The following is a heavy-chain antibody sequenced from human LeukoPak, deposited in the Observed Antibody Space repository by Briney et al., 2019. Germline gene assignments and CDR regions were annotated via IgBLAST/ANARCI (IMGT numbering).Heavy chain of an antibody. CDR3: ARWGWVVVPAAISGGYGMDV. D-gene: IGHD2-2*01. CDR1: GFTFSSYS. J-gene: IGHJ6*02. Sequence: GGSLRLSCAASGFTFSSYSMNWVRQAPGKGLEWVSYISSSSSTIYYADSVKGRFTISRDNAKNSLYLQMNSLRAEDTAVYYCARWGWVVVPAAISGGYGMDVWGQGTTVTVSS. V-gene: IGHV3-48*04. CDR2: ISSSSSTI.